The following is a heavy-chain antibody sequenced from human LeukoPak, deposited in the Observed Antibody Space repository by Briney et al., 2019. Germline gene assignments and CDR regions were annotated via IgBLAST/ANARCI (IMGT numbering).Heavy chain of an antibody. V-gene: IGHV3-23*01. J-gene: IGHJ4*02. CDR3: VREQWLIGYHFDS. D-gene: IGHD6-19*01. CDR2: IDSSGDNT. CDR1: GFTFSSYA. Sequence: GGSLRLSCAASGFTFSSYAMSWVRQAPGKGLEWVSAIDSSGDNTYYADPVKGRFTISRDNSKNTLYLQMNSLRAEDTAIYYCVREQWLIGYHFDSWGQGTLVTVSS.